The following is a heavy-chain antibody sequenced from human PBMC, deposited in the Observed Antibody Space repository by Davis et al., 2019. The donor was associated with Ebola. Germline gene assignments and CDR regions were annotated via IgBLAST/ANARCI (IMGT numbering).Heavy chain of an antibody. CDR3: AKGPYYYGTGSDIYYFDS. J-gene: IGHJ4*02. D-gene: IGHD3-10*01. CDR1: GFNFHTYN. CDR2: LSSSGIAT. V-gene: IGHV3-23*01. Sequence: GESLKISCSASGFNFHTYNMNWVRQAPGKGLEWVSALSSSGIATYYADSVKGRFTISRDNSKNTVHLQMDSLRADDTATYFCAKGPYYYGTGSDIYYFDSWGQGTLVTVSS.